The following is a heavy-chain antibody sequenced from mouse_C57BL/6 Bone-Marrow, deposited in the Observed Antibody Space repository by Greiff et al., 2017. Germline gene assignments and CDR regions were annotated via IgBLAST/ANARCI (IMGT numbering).Heavy chain of an antibody. CDR3: ARGPYYYGSSDWYFDV. CDR2: IDPSDSET. J-gene: IGHJ1*03. Sequence: QVQLQQPGAELVRPGSSVKLSCKASGYTFTSYWMHWVKQRPIQGLEWIGNIDPSDSETHYNQKFKDKATLTVDKSSSTAYMQLSSLTSEDSAVYYCARGPYYYGSSDWYFDVWGTGTTVTVSS. CDR1: GYTFTSYW. D-gene: IGHD1-1*01. V-gene: IGHV1-52*01.